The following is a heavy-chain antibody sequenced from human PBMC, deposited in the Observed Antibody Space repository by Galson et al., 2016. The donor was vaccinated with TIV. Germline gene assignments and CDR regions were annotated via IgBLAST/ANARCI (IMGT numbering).Heavy chain of an antibody. V-gene: IGHV3-53*01. CDR3: ARTHDIALSPFDI. CDR2: VYSDGST. Sequence: SLRLSCAASGLTVSTNYMSWVRQAPGKGLEWVSIVYSDGSTYYADSVKGRFSISRDNSKNTVYLQMNSLRAEDTALYYCARTHDIALSPFDIWGQGTMVAVSS. D-gene: IGHD5-12*01. J-gene: IGHJ3*02. CDR1: GLTVSTNY.